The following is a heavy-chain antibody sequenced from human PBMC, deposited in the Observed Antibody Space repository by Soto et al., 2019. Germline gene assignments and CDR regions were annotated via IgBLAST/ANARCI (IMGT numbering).Heavy chain of an antibody. J-gene: IGHJ6*02. V-gene: IGHV3-7*01. CDR2: IKQDGSEK. CDR1: GFTFSSYW. D-gene: IGHD2-2*01. CDR3: ARDPSIVLVPAATYYYYYYGMDV. Sequence: EVQLVESGGGLVQPGGSLRLSCAASGFTFSSYWMSWVRQAPGKGLEWVANIKQDGSEKYYVDSVKGRFTISRDNAKNSLYLQMNSLRADDTAVYYCARDPSIVLVPAATYYYYYYGMDVWGQGTTVTVSS.